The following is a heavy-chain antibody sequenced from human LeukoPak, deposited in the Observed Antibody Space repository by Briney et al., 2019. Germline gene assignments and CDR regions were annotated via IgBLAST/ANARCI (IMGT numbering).Heavy chain of an antibody. CDR3: ARDRAAGSDWLDP. CDR1: GGSIGLYH. J-gene: IGHJ5*02. V-gene: IGHV4-59*01. Sequence: PSETLSLTCTVSGGSIGLYHWTWIRQPPGKGLEWIGYVYYNGSTKYNLSLESRVTISIDTPKNQFSLKLSSLTAADSAVYYCARDRAAGSDWLDPWGQGTLVTVSS. D-gene: IGHD3-10*01. CDR2: VYYNGST.